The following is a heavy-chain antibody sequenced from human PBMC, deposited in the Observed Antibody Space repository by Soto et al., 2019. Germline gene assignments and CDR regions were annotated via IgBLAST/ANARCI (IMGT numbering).Heavy chain of an antibody. V-gene: IGHV3-23*01. CDR1: GFTFSSYA. Sequence: PGGSLRLSCAASGFTFSSYAMSWVRQAPGKGLEWVSAISGSGGSTYYADSVKGRFTISRDNSKNTLYLQMNSLRAEDTAVYYCARYYDSSGYYYYFDYWGQGTLVTVSS. CDR3: ARYYDSSGYYYYFDY. J-gene: IGHJ4*02. D-gene: IGHD3-22*01. CDR2: ISGSGGST.